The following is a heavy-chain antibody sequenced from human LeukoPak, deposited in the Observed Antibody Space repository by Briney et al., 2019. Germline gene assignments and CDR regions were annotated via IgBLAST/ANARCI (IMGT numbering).Heavy chain of an antibody. D-gene: IGHD3-10*01. J-gene: IGHJ5*02. CDR2: IYYSGST. Sequence: PSETLSLTCTVSGGSISSSSYYWGWIRQPPGKGLEWIGSIYYSGSTYYNPSLKSRVTISVDTSKNQFSLKLSSVTAADTAVYYCASGYYGSGTPNWFDPWGQGTLVTVSS. V-gene: IGHV4-39*01. CDR1: GGSISSSSYY. CDR3: ASGYYGSGTPNWFDP.